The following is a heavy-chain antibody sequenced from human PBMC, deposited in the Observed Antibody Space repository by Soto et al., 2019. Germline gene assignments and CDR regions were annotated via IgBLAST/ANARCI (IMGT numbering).Heavy chain of an antibody. V-gene: IGHV4-34*01. CDR2: INHSGST. J-gene: IGHJ6*02. D-gene: IGHD6-13*01. CDR1: GGSFSSYY. CDR3: ARARSSSWSIYYYYGMDV. Sequence: SETLSLTCAVSGGSFSSYYWTWVRQPPGKGLEWIGEINHSGSTNYTPSPKSRVTISVDTSKNQFTLKLSSVTAADTAVYYCARARSSSWSIYYYYGMDVWGQGTTVTVSS.